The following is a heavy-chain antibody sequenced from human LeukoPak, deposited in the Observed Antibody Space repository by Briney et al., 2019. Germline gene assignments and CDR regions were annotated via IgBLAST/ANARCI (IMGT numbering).Heavy chain of an antibody. D-gene: IGHD6-13*01. CDR3: ARDREIFMAAAGTVSFDI. CDR2: ISAYNGNT. CDR1: GYTFTSYG. Sequence: ASVKVSCKASGYTFTSYGISWVRQAPGQGLEWMGWISAYNGNTNYAQKLQGRVTMTTDTSTSTAYMELRSLRSDDTAVYYCARDREIFMAAAGTVSFDIWGQGTMVTVSS. V-gene: IGHV1-18*01. J-gene: IGHJ3*02.